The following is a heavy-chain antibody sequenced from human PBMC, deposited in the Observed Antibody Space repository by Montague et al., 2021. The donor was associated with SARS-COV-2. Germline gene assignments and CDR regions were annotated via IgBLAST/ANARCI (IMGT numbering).Heavy chain of an antibody. D-gene: IGHD3-3*01. Sequence: SETLSLTCTVSGGSISSSSYYRGWIRQPPGKGLEWIGSIYYSGSTYYNPSLKSRVTISVDTSKNQFSLKLSSVTAADTAVYYCARKASRGITIFGVVTASYYFDYWGRGTLVTVSS. CDR2: IYYSGST. CDR3: ARKASRGITIFGVVTASYYFDY. J-gene: IGHJ4*02. V-gene: IGHV4-39*01. CDR1: GGSISSSSYY.